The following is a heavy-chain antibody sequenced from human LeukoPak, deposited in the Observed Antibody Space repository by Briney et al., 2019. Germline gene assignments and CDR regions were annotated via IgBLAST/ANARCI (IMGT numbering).Heavy chain of an antibody. CDR1: GFTFSNYW. CDR3: ARGRGYSGYDYYYFDY. D-gene: IGHD5-12*01. V-gene: IGHV3-7*01. J-gene: IGHJ4*02. Sequence: GGSLRLSCAASGFTFSNYWMSWVRQAPGKGLEWVANIQPDGSEKYFVDSVKGRFTISRDNAKNSLYLQMDSLRAEDTAVYYCARGRGYSGYDYYYFDYWGQGSLVTVSS. CDR2: IQPDGSEK.